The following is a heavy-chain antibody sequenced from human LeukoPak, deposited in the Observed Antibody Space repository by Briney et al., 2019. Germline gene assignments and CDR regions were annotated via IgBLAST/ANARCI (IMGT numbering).Heavy chain of an antibody. V-gene: IGHV3-48*02. CDR1: GSTFSSYS. CDR3: ARKTGALEY. Sequence: WGSQRLSCAASGSTFSSYSMNWVRQAPGKGLEWVSHISSSSSTIYYTDSGKGRFTISRDNAKNSLYLQMNSLRDEDTAVYYCARKTGALEYWGQGTLVTVSS. D-gene: IGHD7-27*01. J-gene: IGHJ4*02. CDR2: ISSSSSTI.